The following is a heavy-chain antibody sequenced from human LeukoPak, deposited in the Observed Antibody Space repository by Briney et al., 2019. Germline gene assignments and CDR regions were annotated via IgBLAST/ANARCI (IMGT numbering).Heavy chain of an antibody. V-gene: IGHV1-8*03. D-gene: IGHD3-22*01. CDR1: GYTFTSYD. CDR3: ARTRSGYYPMDP. J-gene: IGHJ5*02. Sequence: ASLKVSCKASGYTFTSYDINWGRQATGQGLERMGGMNPNRGNTRYAQKFQGRVTITRNTSITTAYTELSSLRSEDKAVYYCARTRSGYYPMDPWGQGTLVTVSS. CDR2: MNPNRGNT.